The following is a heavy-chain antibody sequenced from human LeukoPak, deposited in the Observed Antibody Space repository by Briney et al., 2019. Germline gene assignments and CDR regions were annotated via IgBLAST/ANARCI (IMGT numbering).Heavy chain of an antibody. V-gene: IGHV4-39*01. J-gene: IGHJ4*02. CDR1: GCTPSSSNYY. CDR2: IYFSESS. CDR3: ARRPTTSIVGATTNYFDD. Sequence: SETLSLTCTASGCTPSSSNYYWGWIPQPPGKGLEGIGNIYFSESSDYSPSLKSRVTLSIDTTKNPFSLKLTTVTGADTSVYYCARRPTTSIVGATTNYFDDWGQGTLVTASS. D-gene: IGHD1-26*01.